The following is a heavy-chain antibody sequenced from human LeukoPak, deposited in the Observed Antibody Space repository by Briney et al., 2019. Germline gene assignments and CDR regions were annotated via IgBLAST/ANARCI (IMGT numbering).Heavy chain of an antibody. D-gene: IGHD1-14*01. CDR2: FCLVRDT. V-gene: IGHV4-38-2*02. J-gene: IGHJ4*02. CDR3: ARWASISREPGGFFDH. Sequence: PSETLSLTCTVSGDFVTNDFFWCWVRQPPGKDLEWIGSFCLVRDTYYRPSLNSRVTISVDTSKNQFSLNLNSVTAADTAVYYGARWASISREPGGFFDHWGQGTLVTVSS. CDR1: GDFVTNDFF.